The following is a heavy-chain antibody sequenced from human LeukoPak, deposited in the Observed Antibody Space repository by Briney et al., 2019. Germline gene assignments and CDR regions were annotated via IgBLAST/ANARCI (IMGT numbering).Heavy chain of an antibody. Sequence: TGGSLRLSCAASGFTFSSYDMHCVRQATGKGLEWVSAIGTAGDTYYPGSVKGRFTISRENATTSLYLQMNSLRAGDTAVYYCARALRIGSGSYYFDYWGQGTLVTVSS. CDR1: GFTFSSYD. D-gene: IGHD3-10*01. J-gene: IGHJ4*02. CDR2: IGTAGDT. V-gene: IGHV3-13*01. CDR3: ARALRIGSGSYYFDY.